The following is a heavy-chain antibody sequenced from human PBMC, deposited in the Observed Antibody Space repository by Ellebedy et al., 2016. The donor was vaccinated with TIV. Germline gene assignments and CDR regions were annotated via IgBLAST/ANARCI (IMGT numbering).Heavy chain of an antibody. D-gene: IGHD7-27*01. CDR2: INPKTGDV. CDR1: GYSFTVQY. CDR3: AREDSWGRYFDH. J-gene: IGHJ4*02. V-gene: IGHV1-2*02. Sequence: ASVKVSCXAFGYSFTVQYIHWVRQAPGQGLEWMGYINPKTGDVYYLQKFQGRVTMTTDTVTKTVYMELRSLTSDDTAVYFCAREDSWGRYFDHWGQGTLVTVSS.